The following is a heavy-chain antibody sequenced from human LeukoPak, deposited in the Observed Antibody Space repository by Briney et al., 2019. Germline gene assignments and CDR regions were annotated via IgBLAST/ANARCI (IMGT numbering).Heavy chain of an antibody. CDR2: ISWNSGSM. D-gene: IGHD3/OR15-3a*01. CDR3: ARGSKWFLW. Sequence: GGSLRLSCAASGFTFSNNAMNWVRQAPGKGLEWVSGISWNSGSMDYADSVKGRFTISRDNAKNSLYLQMNSLRAEDTAVYYCARGSKWFLWWGQGTLVTVSS. CDR1: GFTFSNNA. V-gene: IGHV3-21*06. J-gene: IGHJ4*02.